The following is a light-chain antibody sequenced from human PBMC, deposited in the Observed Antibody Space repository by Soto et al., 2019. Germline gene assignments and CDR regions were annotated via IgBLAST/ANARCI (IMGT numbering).Light chain of an antibody. CDR3: QHFGGTTFT. CDR1: QSVSSSY. CDR2: GAS. V-gene: IGKV3-20*01. Sequence: EIVLTQSPGTLSLSPGEGATLSCRASQSVSSSYIAWYQQRPGQTPSLLIYGASTRATGIPDRFSGSGSGTHFTLTISRLEPGYFAVYYCQHFGGTTFTFVHGTRLESK. J-gene: IGKJ5*01.